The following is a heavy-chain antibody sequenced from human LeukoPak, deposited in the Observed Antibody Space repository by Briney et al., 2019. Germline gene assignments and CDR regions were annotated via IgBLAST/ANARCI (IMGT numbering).Heavy chain of an antibody. CDR2: ISYDGSNK. V-gene: IGHV3-30*01. D-gene: IGHD6-6*01. CDR3: ARDPRYSSSYFDY. J-gene: IGHJ4*02. CDR1: GFTFSSYA. Sequence: GGSLRLSCAAPGFTFSSYAMHWVRQAPGKGLEWVAVISYDGSNKYYADSVKGRFTISRDNSKNTLYLQMNSLRAEDTAVYYCARDPRYSSSYFDYWGQGTLVTVSS.